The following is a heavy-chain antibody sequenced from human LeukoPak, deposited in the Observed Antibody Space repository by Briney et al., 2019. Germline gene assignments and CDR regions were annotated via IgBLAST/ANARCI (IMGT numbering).Heavy chain of an antibody. V-gene: IGHV3-21*01. CDR1: GFTFRSYS. CDR2: ISSSSSYI. CDR3: ARAPTTVHTGRVDY. Sequence: GGSLRLSWAASGFTFRSYSMNWLRQAPGKGLEWVSSISSSSSYIYYADSVKGRFTISRDNAKNSLYLQMNSLRAEDTAVYYCARAPTTVHTGRVDYWGQGTLVTVSS. D-gene: IGHD4-17*01. J-gene: IGHJ4*02.